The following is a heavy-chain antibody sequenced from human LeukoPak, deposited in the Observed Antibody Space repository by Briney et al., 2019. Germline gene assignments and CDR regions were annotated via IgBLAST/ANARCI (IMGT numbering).Heavy chain of an antibody. J-gene: IGHJ4*02. D-gene: IGHD2-2*01. Sequence: GGSLRLSCAASGLSFDEYAMHWVRQAPGKGLEWVSLISGDGSSTYYADSVKGRFIISRDNSKNSVYLQMNSLRTEDTALYYCTKDRYCTTASCPFDYWGQGALVTVSS. CDR2: ISGDGSST. CDR3: TKDRYCTTASCPFDY. CDR1: GLSFDEYA. V-gene: IGHV3-43*02.